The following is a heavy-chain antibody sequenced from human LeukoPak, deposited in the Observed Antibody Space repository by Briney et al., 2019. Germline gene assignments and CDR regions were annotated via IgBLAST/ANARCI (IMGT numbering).Heavy chain of an antibody. CDR1: GGTFSSYA. D-gene: IGHD4-11*01. Sequence: ASVKVSCKASGGTFSSYAISWVRQAPGQGLEWMGGIIPIFGTANYAQKFQGGVTVTTDESTSTAYMELSSLRSEDTAVYYCARGTVTTEGNYFDYWGQGTLVTVSS. CDR2: IIPIFGTA. V-gene: IGHV1-69*05. CDR3: ARGTVTTEGNYFDY. J-gene: IGHJ4*02.